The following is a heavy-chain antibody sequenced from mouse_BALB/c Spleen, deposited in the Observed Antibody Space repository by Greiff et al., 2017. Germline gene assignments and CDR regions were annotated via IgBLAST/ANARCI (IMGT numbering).Heavy chain of an antibody. D-gene: IGHD2-10*01. J-gene: IGHJ3*01. CDR1: GYSITSDYA. CDR3: ARTPAYYGNSRAWFAY. Sequence: EVQGVESGPGLVKPSQSLSLTCTVTGYSITSDYAWNWIRQFPGDKLEWMGYISYSGSTSYNPSLKSRISITRDTSKNQFFLQLNSVTTEDTATYYCARTPAYYGNSRAWFAYWGQGTLVTVSA. V-gene: IGHV3-2*02. CDR2: ISYSGST.